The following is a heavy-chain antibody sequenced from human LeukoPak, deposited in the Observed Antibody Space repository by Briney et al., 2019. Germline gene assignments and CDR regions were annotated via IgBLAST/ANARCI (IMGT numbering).Heavy chain of an antibody. V-gene: IGHV4-39*01. CDR1: GGSISSSSYY. D-gene: IGHD3-10*01. Sequence: PSETLSLTCTVSGGSISSSSYYWGWIRQPPGKGLEWIGSIYYSGSTYYNPSLKSRVTISVDTSKNQFSLKLSSVTAADTAVYYCARYGSGYYWGQGTLVTVSS. J-gene: IGHJ4*02. CDR3: ARYGSGYY. CDR2: IYYSGST.